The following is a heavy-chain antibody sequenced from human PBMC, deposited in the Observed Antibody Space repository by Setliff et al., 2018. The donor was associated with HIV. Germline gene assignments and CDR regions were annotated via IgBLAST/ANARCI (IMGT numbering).Heavy chain of an antibody. V-gene: IGHV2-5*01. CDR2: IYWNNNK. Sequence: SGPTLVNPTQTLTLTCTFSGFSFMSGVGVGWIRQPPGEALEWLALIYWNNNKYYRPSLGSRLTVTRDTSKNQVVLTMTNMDPLDTATYFCAHTPVSRNQYFFDYWGQGTLVTVS. CDR3: AHTPVSRNQYFFDY. D-gene: IGHD3-9*01. J-gene: IGHJ4*02. CDR1: GFSFMSGVG.